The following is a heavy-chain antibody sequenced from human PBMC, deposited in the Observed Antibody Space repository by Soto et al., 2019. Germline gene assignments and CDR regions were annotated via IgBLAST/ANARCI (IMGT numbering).Heavy chain of an antibody. V-gene: IGHV5-51*01. CDR2: IYAGDSDT. CDR3: ARGSGYHNY. D-gene: IGHD5-12*01. J-gene: IGHJ4*02. Sequence: GESLKISCKDSGDTFATNWIAWVRQMPGKGLERVGIIYAGDSDTTYSPSFQGQVTISADKSISTAYLQWNSLKTSDTAMYYCARGSGYHNYWGQGTLVTVS. CDR1: GDTFATNW.